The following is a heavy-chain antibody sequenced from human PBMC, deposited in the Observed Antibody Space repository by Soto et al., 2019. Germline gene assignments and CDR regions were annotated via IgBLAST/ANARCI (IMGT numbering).Heavy chain of an antibody. Sequence: GGSLRLSCAASGFTFGSYAMSWVRQAPGKGLEWVSSSSSSGGSTWYADSVKGRFTISRDNSKNTLHLQINTLRVEDTAVYYCAKGTEWSPGDNCGMDVWGQGTTVTVSS. CDR1: GFTFGSYA. CDR2: SSSSGGST. V-gene: IGHV3-23*01. D-gene: IGHD3-3*01. CDR3: AKGTEWSPGDNCGMDV. J-gene: IGHJ6*02.